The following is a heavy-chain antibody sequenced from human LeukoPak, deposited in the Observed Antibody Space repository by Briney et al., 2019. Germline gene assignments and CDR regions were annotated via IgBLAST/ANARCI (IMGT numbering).Heavy chain of an antibody. V-gene: IGHV4-31*03. J-gene: IGHJ4*02. CDR1: GGSISSGGYY. Sequence: PSETLSLTCTVSGGSISSGGYYWSWIRQHPGKGLEWIGYIYYSGSTYYNPSLKSRVTISVDTSKNQFSRKLSSVTAADTAVYYCARETRWGYSGYDPFDYWGQGTLVTVSS. CDR3: ARETRWGYSGYDPFDY. D-gene: IGHD5-12*01. CDR2: IYYSGST.